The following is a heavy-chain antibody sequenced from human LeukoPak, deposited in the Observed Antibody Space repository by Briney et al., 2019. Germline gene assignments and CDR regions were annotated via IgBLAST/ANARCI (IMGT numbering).Heavy chain of an antibody. CDR2: IWNDGSNK. J-gene: IGHJ4*02. Sequence: GGSLRLSCAASGFTLSTYDIHWVRQAPGKGLEWVAVIWNDGSNKYYGDSVKGRFTISRDNSKNTLYLQMNSLRDEDTAIYYCARSVVGYYYFDSWGQGTLVTVSS. V-gene: IGHV3-33*01. CDR1: GFTLSTYD. D-gene: IGHD5-18*01. CDR3: ARSVVGYYYFDS.